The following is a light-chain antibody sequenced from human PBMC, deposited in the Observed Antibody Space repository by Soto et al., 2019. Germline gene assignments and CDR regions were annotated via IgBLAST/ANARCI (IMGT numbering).Light chain of an antibody. CDR2: GAS. Sequence: EIVMTQSPATLSVSPGERATLSCRASQSVANDLAWYQHKPGQAPRLLIYGASSRATGIPDRFSGSGSGTDFTLTISSLEPEDFAVYYCQQRSNWPTFGQGTRLE. CDR1: QSVAND. V-gene: IGKV3-11*01. CDR3: QQRSNWPT. J-gene: IGKJ5*01.